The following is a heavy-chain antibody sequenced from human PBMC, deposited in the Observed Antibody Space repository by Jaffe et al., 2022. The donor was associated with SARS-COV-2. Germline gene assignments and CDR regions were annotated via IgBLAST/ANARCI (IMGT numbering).Heavy chain of an antibody. V-gene: IGHV3-11*01. D-gene: IGHD3-9*01. J-gene: IGHJ3*02. CDR2: ISRSYTI. Sequence: QVQLVESGGGLVKPGGSLRLSCAASGFTFSDYYMSWIRQAPGKGPEWISYISRSYTIYYADSVKGRFTISRDDAKTSLFLQMNSLRVEDTAVYYCARAMDYHMLTGIVSSGPFDIWCQGTMVTVSS. CDR1: GFTFSDYY. CDR3: ARAMDYHMLTGIVSSGPFDI.